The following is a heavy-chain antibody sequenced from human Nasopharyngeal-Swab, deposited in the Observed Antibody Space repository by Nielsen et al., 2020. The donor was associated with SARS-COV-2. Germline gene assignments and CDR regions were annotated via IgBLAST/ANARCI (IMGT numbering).Heavy chain of an antibody. CDR3: ASGKDSSGWYGDNWFDP. J-gene: IGHJ5*02. V-gene: IGHV1-46*01. CDR1: RYTFTDFY. D-gene: IGHD6-19*01. Sequence: ASVKVSCKASRYTFTDFYMHWVRQAPGQGLEWMGMINPGTDFTRYADKFQGRVTMTRDTSTSTVYMELGSLRSEDTAVYYCASGKDSSGWYGDNWFDPWGQGTLVTVSS. CDR2: INPGTDFT.